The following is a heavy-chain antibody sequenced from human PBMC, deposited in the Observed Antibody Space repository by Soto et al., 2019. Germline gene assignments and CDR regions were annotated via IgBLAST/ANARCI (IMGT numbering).Heavy chain of an antibody. J-gene: IGHJ4*02. CDR3: SSNSYGYTFYYY. Sequence: PSETLSLTCTVSGGSIRSSSYYWGWIRQPPGKGLEWIGSIYYSGSTYYNPSLKSRVTISVDTSKNQFSLKLSSVTAADTAVYYCSSNSYGYTFYYYWGQGTLVPVSS. V-gene: IGHV4-39*01. D-gene: IGHD5-18*01. CDR1: GGSIRSSSYY. CDR2: IYYSGST.